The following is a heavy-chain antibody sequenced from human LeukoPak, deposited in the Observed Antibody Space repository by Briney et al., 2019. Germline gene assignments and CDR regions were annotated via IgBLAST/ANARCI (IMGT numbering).Heavy chain of an antibody. Sequence: GESLKISCKCSGFDFTAYGIAWVRQMPGKGLEWMGNIYPGGSNGRYSPSFQGQVTMSADKSITTVYLQWSSLKATDTAMYYCARHFPSGWFGFWGQGSLVTVSS. CDR1: GFDFTAYG. J-gene: IGHJ4*02. D-gene: IGHD6-25*01. V-gene: IGHV5-51*01. CDR3: ARHFPSGWFGF. CDR2: IYPGGSNG.